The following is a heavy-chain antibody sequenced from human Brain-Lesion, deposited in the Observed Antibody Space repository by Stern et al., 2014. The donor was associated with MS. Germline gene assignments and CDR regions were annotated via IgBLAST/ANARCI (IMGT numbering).Heavy chain of an antibody. CDR3: ATYYYDSTGYNDF. V-gene: IGHV1-2*04. CDR2: INPKSGGT. CDR1: GYTFTGYY. Sequence: QVQLVQPGAEVKKPGASVKVSCKASGYTFTGYYMHWVRQAPGQGLEWMGWINPKSGGTNYAQKFQGWVTMTRDTSINTAYMELSRLRSDDTAVYYCATYYYDSTGYNDFWGQGTLVTVSS. D-gene: IGHD3-22*01. J-gene: IGHJ4*02.